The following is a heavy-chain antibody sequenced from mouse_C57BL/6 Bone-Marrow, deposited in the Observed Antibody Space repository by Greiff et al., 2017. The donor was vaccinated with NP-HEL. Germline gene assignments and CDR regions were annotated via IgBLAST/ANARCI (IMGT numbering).Heavy chain of an antibody. Sequence: VQLQQSGAELMKPGASVKLSCTASGFNIKDYYMHWVKQRTEQGLEWIGRIDPEDGETKYAPKFQGKATITADTSSNTAYLQLSSLTSEDTAVYYCASGDYYGSRGPWFAYWGQGTLVTVSA. CDR1: GFNIKDYY. V-gene: IGHV14-2*01. CDR3: ASGDYYGSRGPWFAY. CDR2: IDPEDGET. J-gene: IGHJ3*01. D-gene: IGHD1-1*01.